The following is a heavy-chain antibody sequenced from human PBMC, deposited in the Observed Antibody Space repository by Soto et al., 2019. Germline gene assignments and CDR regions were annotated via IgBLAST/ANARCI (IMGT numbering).Heavy chain of an antibody. CDR1: GYSISSGYY. D-gene: IGHD5-18*01. CDR2: IYHSGST. Sequence: LSLTCAVSGYSISSGYYWGWIRRPPGKGLEWIGSIYHSGSTYYNPSLKSRVTISVDTSKNQFSLKLSSVTAADTAVYYCARDFGDTAMGAYYYYYGMDVWGQGTTVTVS. V-gene: IGHV4-38-2*02. CDR3: ARDFGDTAMGAYYYYYGMDV. J-gene: IGHJ6*02.